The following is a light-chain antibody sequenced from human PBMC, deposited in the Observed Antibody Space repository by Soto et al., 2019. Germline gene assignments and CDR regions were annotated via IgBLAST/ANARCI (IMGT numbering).Light chain of an antibody. J-gene: IGKJ1*01. V-gene: IGKV3-15*01. CDR3: QQYNIWST. CDR2: GAS. CDR1: QSVTSN. Sequence: EIVMTQSPSPLSVSHGESATLSCRASQSVTSNLAWYQQTPGQAPRLLIYGASTRATGIPARFSGSGSGTEFTLTISSLQSEDFAVCYCQQYNIWSTFGQGTKVDIK.